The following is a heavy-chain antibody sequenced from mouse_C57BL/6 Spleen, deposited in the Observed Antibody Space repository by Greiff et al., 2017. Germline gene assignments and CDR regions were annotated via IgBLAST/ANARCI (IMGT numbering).Heavy chain of an antibody. CDR3: ARNPGPDYAMDY. V-gene: IGHV2-2*01. CDR2: IWSGGST. Sequence: QVQLQQSGPGLVQPSQSLSITCTVSGFSLTSYGVHWVRQSPGTGLAWLGVIWSGGSTDYNAAFISKLSISKDNSKSQVFFKMNSLLADYTAIDYCARNPGPDYAMDYWGQGTSVTVSS. CDR1: GFSLTSYG. J-gene: IGHJ4*01.